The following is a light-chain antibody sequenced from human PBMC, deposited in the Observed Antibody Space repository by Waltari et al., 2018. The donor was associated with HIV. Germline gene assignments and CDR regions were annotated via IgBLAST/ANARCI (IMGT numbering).Light chain of an antibody. V-gene: IGLV1-44*01. CDR1: TSNIVSNS. J-gene: IGLJ3*02. CDR3: ATWDDTLDGPV. CDR2: SNS. Sequence: QPVLTQYPSASGTPGQRVTISCSGGTSNIVSNSVSWYQQVPGTAPPLFIFSNSLRPSGVPDRFSGSKSGTSASLAISVLQSEDEADYYCATWDDTLDGPVFGGGTRLTVL.